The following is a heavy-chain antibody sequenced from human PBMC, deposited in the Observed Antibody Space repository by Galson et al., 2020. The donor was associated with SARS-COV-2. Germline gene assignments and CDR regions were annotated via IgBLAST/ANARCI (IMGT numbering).Heavy chain of an antibody. J-gene: IGHJ5*02. V-gene: IGHV1-8*01. Sequence: ASVKVSCKASGYTFTNYDINWVRQASGEGLEWMGWMNPKSGNTDYVQKFQGRVTMTRDTSTSTAYMELSSLRPEDTAVYYCARVWERGFSYGNWFDPWGQGTLVTVSS. D-gene: IGHD5-18*01. CDR1: GYTFTNYD. CDR2: MNPKSGNT. CDR3: ARVWERGFSYGNWFDP.